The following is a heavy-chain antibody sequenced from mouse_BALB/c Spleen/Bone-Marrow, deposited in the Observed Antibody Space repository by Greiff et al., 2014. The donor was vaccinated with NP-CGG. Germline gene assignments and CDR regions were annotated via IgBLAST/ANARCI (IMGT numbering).Heavy chain of an antibody. D-gene: IGHD1-2*01. V-gene: IGHV2-9*02. CDR3: ARITTATGAMDY. CDR1: GYSLTSYG. CDR2: IWAGGST. J-gene: IGHJ4*01. Sequence: VQVVESGPGLVAPSQSLSITCTVSGYSLTSYGVHWVRQPPGKGLEWLGVIWAGGSTNYNSALMSRLSISKDNSKSQVFLKMNSLPTDDTAMYYCARITTATGAMDYWGQGTSVTVSS.